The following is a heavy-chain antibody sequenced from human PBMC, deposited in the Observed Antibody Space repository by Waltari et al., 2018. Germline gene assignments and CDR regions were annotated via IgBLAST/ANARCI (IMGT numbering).Heavy chain of an antibody. CDR1: GGSFSGYY. D-gene: IGHD3-22*01. Sequence: QVQLQQWGAGLLKPSETLSLTCAVYGGSFSGYYWSWIRQPPGKGMGGIGEINHSGSTNCNPSLKRRVTISVDTSKSQFSLKLSSVTAADTAVYYCARGPNYYDSSGYYRGYYYGMDVWGQGTTVTVSS. CDR2: INHSGST. J-gene: IGHJ6*02. V-gene: IGHV4-34*01. CDR3: ARGPNYYDSSGYYRGYYYGMDV.